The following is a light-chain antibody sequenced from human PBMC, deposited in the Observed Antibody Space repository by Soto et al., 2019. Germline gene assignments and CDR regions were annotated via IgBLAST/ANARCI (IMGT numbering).Light chain of an antibody. V-gene: IGKV1-6*01. CDR2: AAS. J-gene: IGKJ1*01. CDR1: QGIRND. CDR3: LQDYNYPWT. Sequence: AIQMTQSPSSLSAAVGDRVTITCRASQGIRNDLGWYQQKPGKAPNLLIYAASSLQSGVPPRFSGSGSGTHFTLTISSLQPEDFATYYCLQDYNYPWTFGQGTKVEIK.